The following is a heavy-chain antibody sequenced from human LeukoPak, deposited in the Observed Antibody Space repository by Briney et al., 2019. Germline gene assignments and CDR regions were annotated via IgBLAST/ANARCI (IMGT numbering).Heavy chain of an antibody. CDR2: ISYDGSNK. D-gene: IGHD4-17*01. CDR3: ARGPVTKFEI. CDR1: GLTFSSYA. Sequence: GRSLRLSCAASGLTFSSYAMHWVRQAPGKGLEWVAVISYDGSNKYYADSVKGRFTISRDNSNNTLYLQMNSLRAEDTAVYYCARGPVTKFEIWGQGTILTVSS. J-gene: IGHJ3*02. V-gene: IGHV3-30*14.